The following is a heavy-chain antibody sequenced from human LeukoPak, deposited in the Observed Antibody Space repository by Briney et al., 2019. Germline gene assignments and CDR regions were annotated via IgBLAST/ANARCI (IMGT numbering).Heavy chain of an antibody. D-gene: IGHD2-15*01. CDR1: GFTFSSNY. CDR2: IYSGGGT. Sequence: GGSLRLSCAASGFTFSSNYMSWVRLAPGKGLEWVSAIYSGGGTYYADSVKGRFTISRDNSKNTLYLQMNGLRADDTAVYYCARGTRWYYFDYWGQGTLVTVSS. J-gene: IGHJ4*02. V-gene: IGHV3-53*01. CDR3: ARGTRWYYFDY.